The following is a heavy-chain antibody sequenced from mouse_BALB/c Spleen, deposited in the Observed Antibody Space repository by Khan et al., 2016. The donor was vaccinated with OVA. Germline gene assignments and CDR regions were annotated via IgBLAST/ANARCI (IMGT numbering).Heavy chain of an antibody. V-gene: IGHV1S135*01. CDR3: ARHGSTSCFAY. D-gene: IGHD1-1*01. Sequence: VQLQQSGPELMKPGASVKISCKASGYSFSTYYIHWVTRSHGKTLEWIGYIDPFNGGTTYNQKFKGKATLTVDKSSSTAYMHRTSLTSEDSAVYYCARHGSTSCFAYWGQGTLVTVSA. CDR1: GYSFSTYY. CDR2: IDPFNGGT. J-gene: IGHJ3*01.